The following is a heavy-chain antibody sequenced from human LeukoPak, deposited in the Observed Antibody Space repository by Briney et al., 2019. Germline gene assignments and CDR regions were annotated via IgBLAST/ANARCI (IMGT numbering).Heavy chain of an antibody. Sequence: KPSETLSLTCTVSGGSISSSSYYWSWIRQPPGKGLEWIGYIYYSGSTNYNPSLKSRVTISVDTSKNQFSLKLSSVTAADTAVYYCARVGILDYYYMDVWGKGTTVTVSS. J-gene: IGHJ6*03. D-gene: IGHD5-18*01. V-gene: IGHV4-61*01. CDR1: GGSISSSSYY. CDR3: ARVGILDYYYMDV. CDR2: IYYSGST.